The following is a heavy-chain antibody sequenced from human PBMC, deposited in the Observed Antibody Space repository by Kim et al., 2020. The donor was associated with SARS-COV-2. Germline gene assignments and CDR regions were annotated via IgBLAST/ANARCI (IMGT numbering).Heavy chain of an antibody. Sequence: SHTDSVKCRFTISQDNAKSPLYLQRTGLRAEDTSVYYCAKDQLIAAPLDYWGQGTLVTVSS. D-gene: IGHD6-13*01. CDR3: AKDQLIAAPLDY. V-gene: IGHV3-30*02. J-gene: IGHJ4*02.